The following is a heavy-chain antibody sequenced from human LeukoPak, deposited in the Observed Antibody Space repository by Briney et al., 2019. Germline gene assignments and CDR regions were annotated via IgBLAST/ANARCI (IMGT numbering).Heavy chain of an antibody. D-gene: IGHD5-18*01. J-gene: IGHJ4*02. CDR3: AKDSRYGYRWDYDN. Sequence: GGSLRLSCAASGFTLNDFAMNWVRQAPGKGLEGVSTISGSGVTTYYADSVKSRFTISRDNSQNTLFLQMNSLRAEDTAVYYCAKDSRYGYRWDYDNWGQGTLVTVSS. CDR2: ISGSGVTT. CDR1: GFTLNDFA. V-gene: IGHV3-23*01.